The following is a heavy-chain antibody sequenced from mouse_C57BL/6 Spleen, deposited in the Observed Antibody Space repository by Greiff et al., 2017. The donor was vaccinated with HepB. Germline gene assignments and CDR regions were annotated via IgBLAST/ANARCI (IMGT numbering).Heavy chain of an antibody. D-gene: IGHD2-5*01. CDR3: VRHGPYSNYDAMDY. CDR1: GFSFNTYA. Sequence: EVQLVESGGGLVQPKGSLKLSCAASGFSFNTYAMNWVRQAPGKGLEWVARIRSKSNNYATYYADSVKDRFTISRDDSESMLYLQMNNLKTEDTAMYYCVRHGPYSNYDAMDYWGQGTSVTVSS. V-gene: IGHV10-1*01. J-gene: IGHJ4*01. CDR2: IRSKSNNYAT.